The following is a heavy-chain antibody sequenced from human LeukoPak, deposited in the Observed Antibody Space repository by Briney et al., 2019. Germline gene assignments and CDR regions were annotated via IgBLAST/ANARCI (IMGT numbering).Heavy chain of an antibody. V-gene: IGHV1-2*04. D-gene: IGHD6-13*01. CDR3: ARETAAAGIGY. CDR2: INPNSGGT. CDR1: GYTFTTYA. Sequence: ASVKVSCKASGYTFTTYAMNWVRQAPGQGLEWMGWINPNSGGTNYAQKFQGWVTMTRDTSISTAYMELSRLRSDDTAVYYCARETAAAGIGYWGQGTLVTVSS. J-gene: IGHJ4*02.